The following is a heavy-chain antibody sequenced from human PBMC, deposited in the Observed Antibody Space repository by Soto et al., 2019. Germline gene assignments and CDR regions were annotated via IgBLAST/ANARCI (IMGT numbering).Heavy chain of an antibody. J-gene: IGHJ3*02. CDR3: ARDAPYYYDSSGYYYAQIGAFDI. D-gene: IGHD3-22*01. CDR2: IWYDGSNK. CDR1: GFTFSSYG. Sequence: PGGSLRLSCAASGFTFSSYGMHWVRQAPGKGLEWVAVIWYDGSNKYYADSVKGRFTISRDNSKNTLYLQMNSLRAEDTAVYYCARDAPYYYDSSGYYYAQIGAFDIWGQGTMVTVSS. V-gene: IGHV3-33*01.